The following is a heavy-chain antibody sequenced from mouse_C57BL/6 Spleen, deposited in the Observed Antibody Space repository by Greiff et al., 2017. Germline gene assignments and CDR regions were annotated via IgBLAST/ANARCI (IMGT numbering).Heavy chain of an antibody. D-gene: IGHD1-1*01. CDR3: ARWDYYGSSCPAWFAY. CDR2: IYPGSGST. V-gene: IGHV1-55*01. J-gene: IGHJ3*01. CDR1: GYTFTSYW. Sequence: QVQLQQPGAELVKPGASVKMSCKASGYTFTSYWITWVKQRPGQGLEWIGDIYPGSGSTNYNEKFKSKATLTVDTSSSTAYMQLSSLTSEDSAVYYCARWDYYGSSCPAWFAYWGQGTLVTVSA.